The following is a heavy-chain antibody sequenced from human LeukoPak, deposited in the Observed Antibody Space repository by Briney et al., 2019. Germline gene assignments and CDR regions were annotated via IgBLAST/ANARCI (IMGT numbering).Heavy chain of an antibody. CDR2: IYHSGST. D-gene: IGHD1-20*01. Sequence: PSETLSLTCTVSGGSISSGGYYWSWIRQPPGKGLEWIGYIYHSGSTYYNPSLKSRVTISVDTSKNQFSLKLSSVTAADTAVYYCARDVPRGYNWNDGDYWGQGTLVTVSS. V-gene: IGHV4-30-2*01. CDR1: GGSISSGGYY. CDR3: ARDVPRGYNWNDGDY. J-gene: IGHJ4*02.